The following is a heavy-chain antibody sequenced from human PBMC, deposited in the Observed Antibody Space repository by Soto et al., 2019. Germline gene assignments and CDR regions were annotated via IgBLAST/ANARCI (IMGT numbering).Heavy chain of an antibody. CDR3: SHRVLRTVFGLVTTTAIYFDF. V-gene: IGHV2-5*02. CDR1: GFSLTTSGVG. D-gene: IGHD3-3*01. J-gene: IGHJ4*02. Sequence: QITLNESGPTVVRPTETLTLTCRFSGFSLTTSGVGVGWIRQSPGKAPEWLALIYWDYDKRYSASLKSRLTLTKDTSNNQVVLTVSDLDPTDTATYYCSHRVLRTVFGLVTTTAIYFDFWGQGTPVAVSS. CDR2: IYWDYDK.